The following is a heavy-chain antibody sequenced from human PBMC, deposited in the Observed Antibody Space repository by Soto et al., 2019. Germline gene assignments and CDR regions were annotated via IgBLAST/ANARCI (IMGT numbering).Heavy chain of an antibody. CDR2: IYYSGST. Sequence: PSETLSLTCTVSGGSISSGGYYWSWIRQHPGKGLGWIGYIYYSGSTYYNPSLKSRVTISVDTSKNQFSLKLSSVTAADTAVYYCARDQVGATRQAYYYYGMDVWGQGTTVTVSS. CDR3: ARDQVGATRQAYYYYGMDV. V-gene: IGHV4-31*03. CDR1: GGSISSGGYY. J-gene: IGHJ6*02. D-gene: IGHD1-26*01.